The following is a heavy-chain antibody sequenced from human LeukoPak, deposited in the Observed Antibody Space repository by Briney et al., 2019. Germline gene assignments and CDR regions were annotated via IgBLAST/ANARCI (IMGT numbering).Heavy chain of an antibody. CDR1: GYTFSDYY. D-gene: IGHD2-2*01. J-gene: IGHJ4*02. V-gene: IGHV1-2*02. Sequence: ASVKVSCKASGYTFSDYYIHWVRQAPGQGLEWMGWINPNSGGTDYAQKFQGRVTMTRDTSVSTAYMELSRLTSDDTAVYYCARDLQGNVAVPAAILGDWGQGGLVTVSS. CDR3: ARDLQGNVAVPAAILGD. CDR2: INPNSGGT.